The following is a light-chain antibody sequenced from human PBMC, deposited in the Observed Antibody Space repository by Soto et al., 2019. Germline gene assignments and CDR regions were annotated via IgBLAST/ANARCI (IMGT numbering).Light chain of an antibody. Sequence: QSALTQPASVSGSPGQSTAISCTGTSSDVGGYNYVSWYQQHPGKAPKLMIYDVTSRPSGVSDRFSGSKSGTTASLTISGLQAEDEADYYCCSYTSSTIYVFGTGTKVTVL. CDR3: CSYTSSTIYV. CDR1: SSDVGGYNY. CDR2: DVT. J-gene: IGLJ1*01. V-gene: IGLV2-14*03.